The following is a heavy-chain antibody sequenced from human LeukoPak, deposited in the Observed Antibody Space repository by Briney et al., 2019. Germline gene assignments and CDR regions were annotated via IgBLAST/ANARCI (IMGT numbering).Heavy chain of an antibody. D-gene: IGHD6-19*01. CDR1: GGSISSYY. CDR2: IYYSGST. CDR3: ARSTYSSGWYGSPSFDY. Sequence: SETLSLTCTVSGGSISSYYWSWIRQPPWKGLEWIGYIYYSGSTNYNPSLKSRVTISVDTSKNQFSLKLSSVTAADTAVYYCARSTYSSGWYGSPSFDYWGQGTLVTVSS. V-gene: IGHV4-59*01. J-gene: IGHJ4*02.